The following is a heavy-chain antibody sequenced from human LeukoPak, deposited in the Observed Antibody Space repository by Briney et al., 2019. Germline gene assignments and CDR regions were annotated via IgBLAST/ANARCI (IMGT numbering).Heavy chain of an antibody. CDR1: GFTFSSYA. Sequence: GGSLRLSCAASGFTFSSYAMSWVRQAPGKGLEWVSAISGSGGSTYYADSVEGRFTISRDNSKNTLYLQMVSLRGEDTALYYCAKGGSSWYYFDYWGQGALVTVSS. CDR3: AKGGSSWYYFDY. J-gene: IGHJ4*02. D-gene: IGHD6-13*01. CDR2: ISGSGGST. V-gene: IGHV3-23*01.